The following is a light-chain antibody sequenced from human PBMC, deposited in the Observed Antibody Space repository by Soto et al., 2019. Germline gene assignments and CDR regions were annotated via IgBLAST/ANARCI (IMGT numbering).Light chain of an antibody. CDR1: SSDVGTFNL. CDR3: CSYAGTRTSWV. J-gene: IGLJ1*01. Sequence: QSVLTQPASVSGFLGQSITMSCTRSSSDVGTFNLVSWFQQHPGKAPKLLIFEGTKRPSGVSDRFSGSKSGNTASLTISGLQAEDEADYHCCSYAGTRTSWVFGTGTKVTVL. V-gene: IGLV2-23*01. CDR2: EGT.